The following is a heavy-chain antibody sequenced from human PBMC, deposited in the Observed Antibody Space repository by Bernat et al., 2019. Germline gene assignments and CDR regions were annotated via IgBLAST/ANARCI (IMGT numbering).Heavy chain of an antibody. V-gene: IGHV3-23*01. Sequence: EVQLLESGGDLVQPGGSLRLSCAASGFSFFTYGMSWVRQAPGKGLEWVSTVSDSGGSTYNADSVKGRSTISRDKCRDTLFLQMNSLRAEDTAVYYCARGGGCSGGYCFPFDYWGQGTLVTVSS. CDR3: ARGGGCSGGYCFPFDY. CDR2: VSDSGGST. J-gene: IGHJ4*02. CDR1: GFSFFTYG. D-gene: IGHD2-21*02.